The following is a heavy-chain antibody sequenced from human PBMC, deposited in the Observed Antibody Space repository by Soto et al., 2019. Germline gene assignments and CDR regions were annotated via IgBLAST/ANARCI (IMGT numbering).Heavy chain of an antibody. J-gene: IGHJ6*02. CDR1: GGSISSYY. D-gene: IGHD3-9*01. CDR2: IYTSGST. CDR3: ARDQITPGYDILTGYLYYYYGMDV. V-gene: IGHV4-4*07. Sequence: SETLSLTCTVSGGSISSYYWSWIRQPAGKGLEWIGRIYTSGSTNYNPSLKSRVTMSVDTSKNQFSLKLSSVTAADTAVYYCARDQITPGYDILTGYLYYYYGMDVWGQGTTVTVSS.